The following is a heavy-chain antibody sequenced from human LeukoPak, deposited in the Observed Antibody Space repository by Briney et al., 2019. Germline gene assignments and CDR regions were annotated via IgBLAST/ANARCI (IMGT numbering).Heavy chain of an antibody. V-gene: IGHV3-7*01. Sequence: PGGSLRLSCAASGFTFSSYWMSWVRQAPGKGLEGVAHINQDGSEKYYVDSVKGRFTISRDNAKNSLYLQMNSLRAEDTAVYYCARGNSGYSGYDTHYYGMDVWGQGTTVTVSS. D-gene: IGHD5-12*01. J-gene: IGHJ6*02. CDR2: INQDGSEK. CDR3: ARGNSGYSGYDTHYYGMDV. CDR1: GFTFSSYW.